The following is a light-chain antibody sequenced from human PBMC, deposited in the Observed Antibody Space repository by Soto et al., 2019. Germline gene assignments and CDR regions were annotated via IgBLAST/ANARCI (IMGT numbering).Light chain of an antibody. Sequence: DXQLTQSPSFLSASVGDRVTITCRASQGIGTYLAWYQQKPGKAPKLLIYAASTLQVGVPSSFSGSGSGTEFTLTISSLQPEDFATYYCQQLNSYPLTFGGGTKVEI. CDR3: QQLNSYPLT. CDR1: QGIGTY. V-gene: IGKV1-9*01. CDR2: AAS. J-gene: IGKJ4*01.